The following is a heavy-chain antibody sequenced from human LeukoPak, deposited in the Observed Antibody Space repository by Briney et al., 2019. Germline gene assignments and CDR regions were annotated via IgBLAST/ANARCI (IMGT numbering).Heavy chain of an antibody. Sequence: GGSLRLSCAASGFTFSSYGMHWVRQAPGKGLEWVAVISYDGSNKYYADSVKGRFTISRDNSKNTLYLQMNSLRAEDTAVYYCAKDAYDSSGPSLEEVDYWGQGTLVTVSS. V-gene: IGHV3-30*18. J-gene: IGHJ4*02. CDR1: GFTFSSYG. CDR2: ISYDGSNK. CDR3: AKDAYDSSGPSLEEVDY. D-gene: IGHD3-22*01.